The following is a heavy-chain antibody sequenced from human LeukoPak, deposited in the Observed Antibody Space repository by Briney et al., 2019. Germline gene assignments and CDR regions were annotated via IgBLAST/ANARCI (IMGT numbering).Heavy chain of an antibody. CDR1: GLNFSNYA. V-gene: IGHV3-48*02. CDR2: ITSSSSTI. Sequence: GGSLRLSCAVSGLNFSNYAMTCVRQAPGKGLECVSYITSSSSTIYYADSVKGRFTISRDNAKNSLFLQMNSLRDEDTAVYYCARGGDSSPYYPDYWGQGTLVTVSS. CDR3: ARGGDSSPYYPDY. D-gene: IGHD3-22*01. J-gene: IGHJ4*02.